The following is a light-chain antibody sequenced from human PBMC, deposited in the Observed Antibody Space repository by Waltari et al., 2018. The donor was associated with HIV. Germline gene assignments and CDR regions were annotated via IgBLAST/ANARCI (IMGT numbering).Light chain of an antibody. CDR1: NIGSNT. CDR3: QVWDSRSDHPV. CDR2: ADS. J-gene: IGLJ3*02. Sequence: SYVLTQPPSVSVAPGQTARITCGGNNIGSNTVHWYQQSPGQAPVLVVHADSDRHSGIPERFSGSNSGNTATLTISRVEAGDEADYYCQVWDSRSDHPVLGGGTRLTVL. V-gene: IGLV3-21*02.